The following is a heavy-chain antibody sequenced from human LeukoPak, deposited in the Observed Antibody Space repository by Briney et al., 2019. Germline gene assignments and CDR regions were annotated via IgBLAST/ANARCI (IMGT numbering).Heavy chain of an antibody. V-gene: IGHV4-34*01. J-gene: IGHJ6*03. D-gene: IGHD1/OR15-1a*01. CDR3: ARVKETATTFHYFDYYMDV. CDR1: GGSFSNYY. CDR2: IKHGGST. Sequence: SETLFLTCAVYGGSFSNYYWSWSWIRQSPGKGLEWIGKIKHGGSTNYNPSLKSRVTISVDTSKNQFSLQLSSVTAADTAVYYCARVKETATTFHYFDYYMDVWDKGTTVTVSS.